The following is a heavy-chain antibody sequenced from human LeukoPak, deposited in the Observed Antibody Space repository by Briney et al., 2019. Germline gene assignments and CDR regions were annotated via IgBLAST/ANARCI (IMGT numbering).Heavy chain of an antibody. J-gene: IGHJ3*02. CDR3: ARQAPRDSSGYYLLQFGAFDI. Sequence: SETLSLTCAVYGGSFSGYYWSWIRQPPGKGLEWIGEINHSGSTNYNPSLKSRVTISVDTSKNQFSLKLSSVTAADTAVYYCARQAPRDSSGYYLLQFGAFDIWGQGTMVTVPS. V-gene: IGHV4-34*01. D-gene: IGHD3-22*01. CDR1: GGSFSGYY. CDR2: INHSGST.